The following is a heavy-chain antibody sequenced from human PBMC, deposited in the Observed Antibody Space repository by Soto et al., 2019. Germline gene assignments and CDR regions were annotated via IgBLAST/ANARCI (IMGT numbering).Heavy chain of an antibody. J-gene: IGHJ5*02. V-gene: IGHV4-34*01. D-gene: IGHD3-3*01. CDR2: INHSGST. CDR3: ARGQSITIFGVVRPNWFDP. CDR1: GGSFSGYY. Sequence: SETLSLTCAGYGGSFSGYYWSWIRQPPGKGLEWIGEINHSGSTNYNPSLKSRVTISVDTSKNQFSLKLSSVTAADTAVYYCARGQSITIFGVVRPNWFDPWGQGTLVTVSS.